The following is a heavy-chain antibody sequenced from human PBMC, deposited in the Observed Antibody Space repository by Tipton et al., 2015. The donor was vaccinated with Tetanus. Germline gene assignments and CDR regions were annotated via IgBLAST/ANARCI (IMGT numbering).Heavy chain of an antibody. CDR2: IYHSGTT. D-gene: IGHD4-11*01. CDR3: ARLASYSNHLDA. V-gene: IGHV4-4*02. Sequence: TLSLTCAVSGGSIRSSNWWSWVRQTPGKGLEWIGEIYHSGTTNYNPSLKSRVTMSVDNSKNQFSLKLNSVTAADTAVYYCARLASYSNHLDAWGQGALVTVSS. CDR1: GGSIRSSNW. J-gene: IGHJ4*02.